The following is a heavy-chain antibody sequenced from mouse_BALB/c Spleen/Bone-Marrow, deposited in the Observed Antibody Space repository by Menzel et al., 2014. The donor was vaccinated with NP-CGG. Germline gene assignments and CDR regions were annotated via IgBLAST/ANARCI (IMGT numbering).Heavy chain of an antibody. Sequence: EVQLVESGGGLVQPGGSLKLSCAASGFDFSRYWMSWVRQAPGKGLQWIGEINPDSSTINYTPSLKDKFIISRDNAKNTLYLQMSKVRSEDTALYYCARLGYCGGFAYWGQGTLVTVSA. V-gene: IGHV4-1*02. CDR2: INPDSSTI. CDR3: ARLGYCGGFAY. CDR1: GFDFSRYW. J-gene: IGHJ3*01. D-gene: IGHD2-3*01.